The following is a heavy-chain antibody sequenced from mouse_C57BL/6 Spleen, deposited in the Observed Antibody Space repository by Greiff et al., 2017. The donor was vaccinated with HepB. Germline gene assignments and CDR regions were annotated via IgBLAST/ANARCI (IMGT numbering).Heavy chain of an antibody. CDR3: ARRKDGEWGNAMDD. V-gene: IGHV1-7*01. Sequence: VQLVESGAELAKPGASVKLSCKASGYTFTSYCMHWVKQRPGQGLEWIGYINPSSGYTKYNQKFKDKATLTADKSSSTAYMQLSSLTYEDSAVYYCARRKDGEWGNAMDDWGQGTSVTVSS. CDR1: GYTFTSYC. CDR2: INPSSGYT. J-gene: IGHJ4*01.